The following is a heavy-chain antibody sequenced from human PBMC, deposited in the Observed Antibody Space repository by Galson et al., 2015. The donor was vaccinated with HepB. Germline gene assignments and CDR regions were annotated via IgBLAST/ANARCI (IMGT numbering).Heavy chain of an antibody. CDR2: IHPNSGGT. V-gene: IGHV1-2*02. Sequence: SVKVSCKASGYTFTVYFMHWVRQAPGQGLEWMGWIHPNSGGTNSAQKFQGRVTMTRDTSISTAYMELSRLRSDDTAVYYCARDRTAMVSGHNEFDYWGQGTLVTVSS. D-gene: IGHD5-18*01. CDR1: GYTFTVYF. J-gene: IGHJ4*02. CDR3: ARDRTAMVSGHNEFDY.